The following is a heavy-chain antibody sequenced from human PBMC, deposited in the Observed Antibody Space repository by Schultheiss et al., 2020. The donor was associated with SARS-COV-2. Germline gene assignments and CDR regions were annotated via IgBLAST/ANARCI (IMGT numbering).Heavy chain of an antibody. D-gene: IGHD1-26*01. CDR1: GGSISSSSYY. CDR3: ARLTGAGAFDI. J-gene: IGHJ3*02. V-gene: IGHV4-61*05. Sequence: SETLSLTCTVSGGSISSSSYYWSWIRQPPGKGLEWIGYIYSSGITNHNPSLKSRATISVHPSKNQFSLKLSSVTAADTAVYYCARLTGAGAFDIWGQGTMVTVSS. CDR2: IYSSGIT.